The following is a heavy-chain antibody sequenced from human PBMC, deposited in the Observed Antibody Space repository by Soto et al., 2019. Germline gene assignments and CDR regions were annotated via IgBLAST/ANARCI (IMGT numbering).Heavy chain of an antibody. CDR2: IIPIFGTA. CDR1: GGTFSSYA. D-gene: IGHD6-19*01. Sequence: SVKVSCKASGGTFSSYAISWVRQAPGQGLEWMGGIIPIFGTANYAQKFQGRVTITADESTSTAYTELSSLRSEDTAVYYCARGKYSSGWYEEGTCFDYWGQGTLVTVSS. J-gene: IGHJ4*02. CDR3: ARGKYSSGWYEEGTCFDY. V-gene: IGHV1-69*13.